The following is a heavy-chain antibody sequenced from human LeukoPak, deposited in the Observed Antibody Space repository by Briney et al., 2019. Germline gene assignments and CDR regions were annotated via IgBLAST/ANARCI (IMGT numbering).Heavy chain of an antibody. D-gene: IGHD1-26*01. CDR2: IYSGGNT. Sequence: PGGSLRLSCAASGFTFSGYGMHWVRQAPGKGLEWVAVIYSGGNTYYADSVKGRFTISRDNSKNTLYLQMNSLRAEDTAVYYCARVVSGKFYVYYLDYWGQGTLVTVSS. CDR3: ARVVSGKFYVYYLDY. V-gene: IGHV3-53*01. J-gene: IGHJ4*02. CDR1: GFTFSGYG.